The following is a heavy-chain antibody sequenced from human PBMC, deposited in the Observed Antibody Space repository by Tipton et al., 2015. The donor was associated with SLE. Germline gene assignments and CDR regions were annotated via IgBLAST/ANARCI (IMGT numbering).Heavy chain of an antibody. CDR1: GGSISSYY. J-gene: IGHJ3*02. CDR3: ARHAGIAARRDAVDI. Sequence: TLSLTCTVSGGSISSYYWSWIRQPPGKGLEWIGEINHSGSTNYNPSLKSRVTISVDTSKNQFSLKLSSVTAADTAVYYCARHAGIAARRDAVDIWGQGTMVTVSS. CDR2: INHSGST. D-gene: IGHD6-6*01. V-gene: IGHV4-59*08.